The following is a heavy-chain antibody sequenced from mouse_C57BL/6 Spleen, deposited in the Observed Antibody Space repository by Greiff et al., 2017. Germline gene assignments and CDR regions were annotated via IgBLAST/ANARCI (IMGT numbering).Heavy chain of an antibody. CDR2: ISSGSGTL. Sequence: EVKLMESGGGLVKPGGSLKLSCAASGFTFSDYGMHWVRQAPEKGLEWVAYISSGSGTLYSADTVKGRFTVSRDTAKNTLVLQMTSLRSEDTAMYYCAKSGYAMDDWGPGTSVTVSS. J-gene: IGHJ4*01. V-gene: IGHV5-17*01. CDR3: AKSGYAMDD. D-gene: IGHD1-3*01. CDR1: GFTFSDYG.